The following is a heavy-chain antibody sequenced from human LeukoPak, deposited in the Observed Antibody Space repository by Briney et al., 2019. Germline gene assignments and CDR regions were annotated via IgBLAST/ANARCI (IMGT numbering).Heavy chain of an antibody. J-gene: IGHJ3*02. CDR2: TSSNGGST. D-gene: IGHD1-26*01. CDR3: VKSTEWELRLAFDI. Sequence: GGSLRLSCSASGFTFSSYAMHWVRQAPGKGLEYVSATSSNGGSTYYADSVKGRFTISRDNSKNTLYLQMSSLRAEDTAVYYCVKSTEWELRLAFDIWGQGTMVTVSS. V-gene: IGHV3-64D*06. CDR1: GFTFSSYA.